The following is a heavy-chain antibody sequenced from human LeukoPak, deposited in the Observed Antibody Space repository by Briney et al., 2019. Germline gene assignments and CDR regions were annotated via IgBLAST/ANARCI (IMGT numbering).Heavy chain of an antibody. CDR1: GGSISSDY. Sequence: SETLSLTCTVSGGSISSDYWSWIRQSPGKRLEWIGYIHYSGATNYSPSLKGRVTISVDTSKNQLSLKLSSVTAADTALYYCATLRGASTAVFDSWGQGTLVTVSS. CDR2: IHYSGAT. V-gene: IGHV4-59*08. CDR3: ATLRGASTAVFDS. D-gene: IGHD2-21*02. J-gene: IGHJ4*02.